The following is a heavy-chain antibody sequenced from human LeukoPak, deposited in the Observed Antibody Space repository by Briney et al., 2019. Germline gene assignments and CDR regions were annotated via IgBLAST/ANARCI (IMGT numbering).Heavy chain of an antibody. CDR1: GYTFTGYY. J-gene: IGHJ4*02. CDR2: INPSGGST. CDR3: ARDQDGGSDY. D-gene: IGHD4-23*01. Sequence: ASVKVSCKASGYTFTGYYIHWMRQAPGQGLEWMGIINPSGGSTSYAQKFQGRVTMTRDMSTSTVYMELSSLRSEDTAVYYCARDQDGGSDYWGQGTLVTVSS. V-gene: IGHV1-46*01.